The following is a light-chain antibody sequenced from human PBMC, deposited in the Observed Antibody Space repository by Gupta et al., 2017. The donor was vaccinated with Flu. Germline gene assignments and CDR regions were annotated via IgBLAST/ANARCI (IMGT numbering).Light chain of an antibody. J-gene: IGLJ2*01. CDR2: GEN. CDR1: SLRAFY. V-gene: IGLV3-19*01. Sequence: SSELTQHPAVSAALGQTVRITCHGDSLRAFYASWCQQKPGQAPVLVVYGENNRPSGIPDRCSGSTSATTASLTITGAQAEDEAYCDCNSRDTSGYVVFGGGTRLTVL. CDR3: NSRDTSGYVV.